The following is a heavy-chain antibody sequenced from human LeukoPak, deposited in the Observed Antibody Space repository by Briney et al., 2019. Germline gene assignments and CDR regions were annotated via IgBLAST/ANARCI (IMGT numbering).Heavy chain of an antibody. CDR1: GYTFTSYG. Sequence: GASVKVSCKASGYTFTSYGISWVRQAPGQGLEWMGWISAYNGNTNYAQKLQGRVTMTTDTSTSTAYMELRSLRSDDTVVYYCARADFQTAAGGTDFDYWGQGTLVTVSS. D-gene: IGHD6-13*01. V-gene: IGHV1-18*01. J-gene: IGHJ4*02. CDR2: ISAYNGNT. CDR3: ARADFQTAAGGTDFDY.